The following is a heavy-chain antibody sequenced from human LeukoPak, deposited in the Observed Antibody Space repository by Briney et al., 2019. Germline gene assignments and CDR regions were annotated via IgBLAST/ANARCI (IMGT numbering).Heavy chain of an antibody. CDR2: IKSKTDGGTT. V-gene: IGHV3-15*07. Sequence: TGGSLRLSCAASGFTFSNAWMNWVRQAPGKGLEWVGRIKSKTDGGTTDYAAPVKGRFTISRDDSKNTLYLQMNSLKTEDTAVYYCTTVVWLRTLYFDYWGQGTLVTVSS. CDR3: TTVVWLRTLYFDY. J-gene: IGHJ4*02. CDR1: GFTFSNAW. D-gene: IGHD5-12*01.